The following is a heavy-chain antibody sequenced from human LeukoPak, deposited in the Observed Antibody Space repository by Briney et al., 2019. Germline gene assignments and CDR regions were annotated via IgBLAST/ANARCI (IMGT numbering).Heavy chain of an antibody. CDR3: ASRGGQSSFDY. V-gene: IGHV3-23*01. CDR1: GFTFSSSA. CDR2: ASGTDGRT. J-gene: IGHJ4*02. Sequence: GGSLRLSCAASGFTFSSSAMSWVRQAPGKWLEWVSTASGTDGRTYYADSVKGRFTISSDNSKNTLFLQMNSLGAEDTAVYYCASRGGQSSFDYWGQGTLVTVSS. D-gene: IGHD2-15*01.